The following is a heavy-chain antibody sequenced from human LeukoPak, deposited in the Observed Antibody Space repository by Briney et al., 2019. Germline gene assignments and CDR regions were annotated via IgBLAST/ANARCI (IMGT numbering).Heavy chain of an antibody. V-gene: IGHV4-34*01. CDR2: INHSGST. J-gene: IGHJ4*02. CDR3: ATYCSGGSCYHHTFDY. D-gene: IGHD2-15*01. Sequence: SETLSLTCTVSGGSISSYYWSWIRQPPGKGLEWIGEINHSGSTNYNPSLKSRVTISVDTSKNQFSLKLSSVTAADTAVYYCATYCSGGSCYHHTFDYWGQGTLVTVSS. CDR1: GGSISSYY.